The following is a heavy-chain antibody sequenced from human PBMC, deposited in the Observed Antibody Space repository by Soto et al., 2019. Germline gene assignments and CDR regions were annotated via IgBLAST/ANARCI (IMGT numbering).Heavy chain of an antibody. Sequence: QVQLQQWGAGLLKPSETLSLTCAVYGGSFSGYYWSWIRQPPGKGLEWIGEINHSGSTNYNPSLKSRVTISVDTSKNHFSLKLSSVTAADTAVYYCARGSPRSSTTYYYYYGMDVLGQGTTVTVSS. V-gene: IGHV4-34*01. J-gene: IGHJ6*02. CDR3: ARGSPRSSTTYYYYYGMDV. CDR1: GGSFSGYY. D-gene: IGHD2-2*01. CDR2: INHSGST.